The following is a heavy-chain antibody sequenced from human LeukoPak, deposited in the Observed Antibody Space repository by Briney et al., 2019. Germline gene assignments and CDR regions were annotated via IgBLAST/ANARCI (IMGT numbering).Heavy chain of an antibody. CDR1: EGTFSSYA. Sequence: SVKVSCKASEGTFSSYAISWVRQAPGQGLEWMGGIIPIFGTANYAQKFQGRVTITTDESTSTAYMELSSLRSEDTAVYYCARAYYYDSSGYSNFDYWGQGTLVTVSS. J-gene: IGHJ4*02. CDR3: ARAYYYDSSGYSNFDY. V-gene: IGHV1-69*05. CDR2: IIPIFGTA. D-gene: IGHD3-22*01.